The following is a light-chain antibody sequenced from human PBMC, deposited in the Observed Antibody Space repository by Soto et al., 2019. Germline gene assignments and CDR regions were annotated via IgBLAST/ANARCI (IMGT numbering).Light chain of an antibody. CDR1: QIILSW. CDR2: GAS. CDR3: QHFDNFPRAIT. Sequence: DIQMTQSPSTLSASVGDRVTITCRASQIILSWLAWYQHKPGKVPKLLIYGASNLETGVSSRFSGSGSGTDFTFTISSLQPEDIATYYCQHFDNFPRAITFGQGTRLEIK. V-gene: IGKV1-33*01. J-gene: IGKJ5*01.